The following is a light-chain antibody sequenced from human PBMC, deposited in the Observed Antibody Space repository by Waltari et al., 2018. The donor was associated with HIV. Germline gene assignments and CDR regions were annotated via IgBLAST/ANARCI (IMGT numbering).Light chain of an antibody. Sequence: QSALTQPASVSGSLGQSITISCTGTRCVIGAFNYVSWYTQHPGEVPRVLIFSVSNRPSGVSSRFSGSKAGNTASLTLSGLQAEDEADYYCSSYTSNNTWVFGGGTKLTVL. CDR3: SSYTSNNTWV. CDR1: RCVIGAFNY. CDR2: SVS. J-gene: IGLJ3*02. V-gene: IGLV2-14*03.